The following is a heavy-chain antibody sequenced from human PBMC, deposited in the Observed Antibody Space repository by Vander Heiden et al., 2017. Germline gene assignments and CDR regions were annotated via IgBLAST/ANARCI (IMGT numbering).Heavy chain of an antibody. CDR2: IVGQTGTTGSA. CDR1: GFTFRPYA. V-gene: IGHV3-23*01. J-gene: IGHJ4*02. CDR3: AKTDYDFWSGYRLGD. D-gene: IGHD3-3*01. Sequence: EVQLLDYGGGLVQPGGSLRLSCAASGFTFRPYAMRWVRQAPGKGLGWVSLIVGQTGTTGSAYYADSVKGRFTVSRDNSKNTLWLQMNSLRAEDTAVYYCAKTDYDFWSGYRLGDWGQGTLVTVSS.